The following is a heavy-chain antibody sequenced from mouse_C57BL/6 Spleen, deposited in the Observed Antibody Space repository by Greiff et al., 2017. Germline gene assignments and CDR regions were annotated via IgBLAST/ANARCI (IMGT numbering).Heavy chain of an antibody. D-gene: IGHD1-1*02. CDR1: GYTFTDYE. CDR2: IDPETGGT. Sequence: VQLQQPGAELVRPGASVTLSCKASGYTFTDYEMHWVKQRPVHGLEWIGAIDPETGGTAYTQKFKGKAIVTADKSSSTAYMELRSLTSEDSAIDYCARGYCGDDCFAYWGQGTLVTVSA. V-gene: IGHV1-15*01. CDR3: ARGYCGDDCFAY. J-gene: IGHJ3*01.